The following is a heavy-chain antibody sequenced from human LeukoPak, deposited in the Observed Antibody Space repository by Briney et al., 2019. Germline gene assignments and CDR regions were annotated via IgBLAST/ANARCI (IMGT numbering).Heavy chain of an antibody. V-gene: IGHV4-4*07. Sequence: PSETLSLTCTVSGGSISSYYWSWIRQPAGKGLEWIGRIYTSGSTNYNPSLKSRVTMSVDTSKNQLSLKLSSVTAADTAVYYCAREGGEYCSSTSCYTWGQGTMVTVSS. D-gene: IGHD2-2*01. CDR2: IYTSGST. CDR1: GGSISSYY. CDR3: AREGGEYCSSTSCYT. J-gene: IGHJ3*01.